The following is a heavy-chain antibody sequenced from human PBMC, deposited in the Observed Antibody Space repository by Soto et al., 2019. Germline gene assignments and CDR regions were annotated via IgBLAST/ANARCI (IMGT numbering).Heavy chain of an antibody. CDR3: ARDPVAAAGIFDY. D-gene: IGHD6-13*01. Sequence: SETLSLTCTVSGGSISSGDYYWSWIRQPPGKGLEWIGYIYYSGSTYYNPSLKSRVTISVETSKNQFSLKLSSVTAADTAVYYCARDPVAAAGIFDYWGQGTLVTVSS. V-gene: IGHV4-30-4*01. CDR2: IYYSGST. CDR1: GGSISSGDYY. J-gene: IGHJ4*02.